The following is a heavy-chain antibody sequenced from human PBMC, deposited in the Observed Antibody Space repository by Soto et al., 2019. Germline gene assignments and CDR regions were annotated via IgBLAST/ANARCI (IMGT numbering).Heavy chain of an antibody. V-gene: IGHV1-8*01. Sequence: QVQVVQSGAEVKKPGASVKVSCKASGYTFTSYDIHWVRQATGQGLEWMGWMNPYSGNIGYAQKFQGRVTMTRNTSISTAYMELSSLRSEDTAIYYCARVFTVRRGGGSDYWGQGTLVTVSS. CDR3: ARVFTVRRGGGSDY. J-gene: IGHJ4*02. CDR2: MNPYSGNI. D-gene: IGHD1-26*01. CDR1: GYTFTSYD.